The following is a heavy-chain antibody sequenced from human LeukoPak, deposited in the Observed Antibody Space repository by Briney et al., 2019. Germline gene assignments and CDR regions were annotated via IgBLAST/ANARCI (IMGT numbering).Heavy chain of an antibody. CDR3: ARDRGYLREYSSSSTAGP. J-gene: IGHJ4*02. V-gene: IGHV3-21*01. CDR2: ISSSSSYI. Sequence: GGSLRLSCAASGFTLSSYSMSWVRQAPGKGLEWVSSISSSSSYIYYADSVKGRFTISRDNAKNSLYLQMNSLRADDTDVYYCARDRGYLREYSSSSTAGPWGQGTLVTVSS. CDR1: GFTLSSYS. D-gene: IGHD6-6*01.